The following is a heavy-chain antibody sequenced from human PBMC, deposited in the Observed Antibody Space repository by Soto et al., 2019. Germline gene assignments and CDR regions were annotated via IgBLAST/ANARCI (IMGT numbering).Heavy chain of an antibody. D-gene: IGHD2-21*02. CDR2: ISYDGSNK. V-gene: IGHV3-30-3*01. Sequence: ESGGGVVQPGRSLRLSCAASGFTFSSYAMHWVRQAPGKGLEWVAVISYDGSNKYYADSVKGRFTISRDNSKNTLYLQMNSLRAEDTAVYYCARGLGHIVVVTAPLGYWGQGTLVTVSS. CDR3: ARGLGHIVVVTAPLGY. CDR1: GFTFSSYA. J-gene: IGHJ4*02.